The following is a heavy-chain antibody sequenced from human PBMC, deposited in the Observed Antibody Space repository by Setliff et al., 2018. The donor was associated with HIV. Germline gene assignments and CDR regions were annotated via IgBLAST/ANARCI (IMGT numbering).Heavy chain of an antibody. V-gene: IGHV4-34*01. CDR2: INHSGST. Sequence: PSETLSLTCAVYGGAFSGYYWSWIRQPPGKGLEWIGEINHSGSTNYNPSPESRVSISVDTSKNQFSLTLRSVTAADTAVYYCARVPSAGVRGRPDLYHWFDPWGQGTLVTVSS. J-gene: IGHJ5*02. CDR1: GGAFSGYY. CDR3: ARVPSAGVRGRPDLYHWFDP. D-gene: IGHD3-3*01.